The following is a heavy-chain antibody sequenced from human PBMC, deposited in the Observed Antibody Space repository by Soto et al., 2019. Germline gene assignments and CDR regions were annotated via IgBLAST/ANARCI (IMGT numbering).Heavy chain of an antibody. CDR2: IYPGDSDT. J-gene: IGHJ6*02. D-gene: IGHD5-18*01. V-gene: IGHV5-51*01. CDR3: ARHKADTAMVTGGYYYYGMDV. Sequence: PGESLKISCKGSGYSFTSCWIGWVRQMPGKGLEWMGIIYPGDSDTRYSPSFQGQVTISADKSISTAYLQWSSLKASDTAMYYCARHKADTAMVTGGYYYYGMDVWGQGTTVTVSS. CDR1: GYSFTSCW.